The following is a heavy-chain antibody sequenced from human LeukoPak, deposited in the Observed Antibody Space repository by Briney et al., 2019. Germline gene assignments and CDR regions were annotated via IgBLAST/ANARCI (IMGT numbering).Heavy chain of an antibody. CDR3: ARDFNWNLDY. CDR2: VKQDGSEK. Sequence: PGGSPRLSCAASGFTFSSYWMSWVRQAPGKGLEWVASVKQDGSEKYSVDSVRGRFTISRDNAKNSLYLQMNSLRAEDTAVYYCARDFNWNLDYWGQGTLVTVSS. D-gene: IGHD1-20*01. J-gene: IGHJ4*02. V-gene: IGHV3-7*01. CDR1: GFTFSSYW.